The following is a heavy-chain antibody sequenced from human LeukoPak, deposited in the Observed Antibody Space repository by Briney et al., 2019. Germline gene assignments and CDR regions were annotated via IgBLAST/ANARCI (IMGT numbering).Heavy chain of an antibody. CDR2: INPSGGST. Sequence: ASVKVSCKASGYTFTSYYMHWVRQAPGQGLEWMGIINPSGGSTSYAQKFQGRVTMTRHTSTSTVYMELSSLRSEDTAVYYCARSYDSSGYYGGYWFDYWGQGTLVTVSS. CDR3: ARSYDSSGYYGGYWFDY. CDR1: GYTFTSYY. V-gene: IGHV1-46*01. J-gene: IGHJ4*02. D-gene: IGHD3-22*01.